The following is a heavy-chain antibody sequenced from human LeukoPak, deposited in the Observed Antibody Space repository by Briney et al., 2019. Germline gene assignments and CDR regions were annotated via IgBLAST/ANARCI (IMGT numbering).Heavy chain of an antibody. J-gene: IGHJ4*02. Sequence: SQTLSLTCTVSGGSISSGDYYWSWIRQPPGKGLEWIGYIYYSGSTYYNPSLKSRVTISVDTSKNQFSLKLSSVTAADTAVYYCARFYYDGSGYYPDYFDYWGQGTLVTVSS. CDR3: ARFYYDGSGYYPDYFDY. CDR1: GGSISSGDYY. D-gene: IGHD3-22*01. V-gene: IGHV4-30-4*01. CDR2: IYYSGST.